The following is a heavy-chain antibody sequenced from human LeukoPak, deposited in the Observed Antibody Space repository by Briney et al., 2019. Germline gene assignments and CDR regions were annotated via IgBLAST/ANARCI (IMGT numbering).Heavy chain of an antibody. V-gene: IGHV3-21*01. Sequence: PGGSLRLSCAASGFTFSSYNMNWVRQAPGKGLEWVSAISSSSSYIYYADSVKGRFISSRDNAKNSLYLQMNSLRAEDTAVYYCARDLDGYRSGNGAWGQGTLVTVSS. D-gene: IGHD5-12*01. CDR2: ISSSSSYI. CDR1: GFTFSSYN. J-gene: IGHJ5*02. CDR3: ARDLDGYRSGNGA.